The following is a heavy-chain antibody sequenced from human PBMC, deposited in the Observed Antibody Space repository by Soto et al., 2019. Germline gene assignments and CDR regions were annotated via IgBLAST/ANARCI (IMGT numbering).Heavy chain of an antibody. CDR1: GFTFSNYW. J-gene: IGHJ4*02. V-gene: IGHV3-7*03. Sequence: GGSLRLSCAASGFTFSNYWMSWVRQAPGKGLEWVANMKPDGSEKYYVDSVRGRFTISRDNAQNSVDLQMNSLRAEDTAIYYCARAGYRYDNYYVRHDYWGQGTLVTVSS. D-gene: IGHD3-16*02. CDR2: MKPDGSEK. CDR3: ARAGYRYDNYYVRHDY.